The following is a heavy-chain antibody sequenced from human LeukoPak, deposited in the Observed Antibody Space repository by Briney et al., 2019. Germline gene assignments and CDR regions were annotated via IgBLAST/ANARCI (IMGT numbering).Heavy chain of an antibody. D-gene: IGHD5-12*01. J-gene: IGHJ3*02. CDR2: IYYSGST. V-gene: IGHV4-39*01. CDR1: GGSISSSSYY. Sequence: PSETLSLTCTVSGGSISSSSYYWGWIRQPPGKGLEWIGSIYYSGSTYYNPSLKSRVTISVDTSKNQFSLKLSSVTAADTAVYYCARLSGYSGYDPYPDAFGIWGQGTMVTVSS. CDR3: ARLSGYSGYDPYPDAFGI.